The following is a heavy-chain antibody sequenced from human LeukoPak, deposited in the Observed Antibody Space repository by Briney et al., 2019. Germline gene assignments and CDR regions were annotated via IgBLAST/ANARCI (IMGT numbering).Heavy chain of an antibody. CDR1: GGSISSSSYY. J-gene: IGHJ4*02. D-gene: IGHD6-25*01. CDR2: INHSGST. V-gene: IGHV4-39*07. CDR3: ARGLSPGSGDY. Sequence: SETLSLTCTVSGGSISSSSYYWGWIRQPPGKGLEWIGEINHSGSTNYNPSLKSRVTISVDTSKNQFSLKLSSVTAADTAVYYCARGLSPGSGDYWGQGTLVTVSS.